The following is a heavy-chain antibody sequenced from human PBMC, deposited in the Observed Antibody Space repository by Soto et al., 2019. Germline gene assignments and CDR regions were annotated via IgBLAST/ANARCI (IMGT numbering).Heavy chain of an antibody. CDR3: AREVRDSGSYFDY. CDR1: GFTFSSYW. Sequence: GGSLRLSCAASGFTFSSYWMSWVRQAPGKGLEWVANIKQDGSEKYYVDFVKGRFTISRDNAKNSLYLQMNSLRAEDTAVYYCAREVRDSGSYFDYWGQGTLVTVSS. CDR2: IKQDGSEK. V-gene: IGHV3-7*01. D-gene: IGHD1-26*01. J-gene: IGHJ4*02.